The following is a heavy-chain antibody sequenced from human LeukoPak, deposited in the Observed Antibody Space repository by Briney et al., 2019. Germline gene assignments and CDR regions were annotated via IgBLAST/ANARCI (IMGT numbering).Heavy chain of an antibody. Sequence: GRSLRLSCAASGFTFSSYGMHWVRQAPGKGLEWVAVIWYDGSNKYYADSVRGRFTISRDNSKNTLYLQMNSLRAEDTAVYYCARDSVDFWSGYYPYYYYGMDVWGQGTTVTVSS. D-gene: IGHD3-3*01. CDR2: IWYDGSNK. J-gene: IGHJ6*02. CDR3: ARDSVDFWSGYYPYYYYGMDV. CDR1: GFTFSSYG. V-gene: IGHV3-33*01.